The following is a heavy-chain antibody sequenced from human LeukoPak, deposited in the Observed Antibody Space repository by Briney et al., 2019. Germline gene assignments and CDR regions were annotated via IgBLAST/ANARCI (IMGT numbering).Heavy chain of an antibody. CDR3: AREGADYDILTGYYNVVDY. V-gene: IGHV1-46*01. CDR1: GYTFTSYY. Sequence: GASVKVSCKASGYTFTSYYMHWVRQAPGQGLEWMGIINPSGGSTSYAQKFQGRVTMTRDTSTSTVYMELSSLRSEDTAVYYCAREGADYDILTGYYNVVDYWGQGTLVTVSS. D-gene: IGHD3-9*01. CDR2: INPSGGST. J-gene: IGHJ4*02.